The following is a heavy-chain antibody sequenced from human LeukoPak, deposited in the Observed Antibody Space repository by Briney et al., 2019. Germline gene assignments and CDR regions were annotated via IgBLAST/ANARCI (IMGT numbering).Heavy chain of an antibody. D-gene: IGHD1-26*01. Sequence: GGSLRLSCAASGFTFSSYAMSWVRQAPGKGLEWVSAISGSDGSTYYADSVKGRFAISRDNSKNTLYLQMNSLRAEDTAVYYCAKGGLGYSGSYYVGYWSQGTLVTVAS. J-gene: IGHJ4*02. CDR1: GFTFSSYA. V-gene: IGHV3-23*01. CDR3: AKGGLGYSGSYYVGY. CDR2: ISGSDGST.